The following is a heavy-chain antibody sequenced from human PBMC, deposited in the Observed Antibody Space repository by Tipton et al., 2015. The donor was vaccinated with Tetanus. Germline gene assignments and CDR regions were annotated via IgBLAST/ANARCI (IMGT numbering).Heavy chain of an antibody. D-gene: IGHD2-15*01. V-gene: IGHV3-33*01. CDR1: GFIFSSYG. CDR2: SWYDGTDK. J-gene: IGHJ4*02. CDR3: AREADCSGGSCFSGDFDT. Sequence: CAASGFIFSSYGIRWVRQAPGKGLEWLAVSWYDGTDKYYADSVKGRFTISRDNSKNTLYLQMNSLRAEDTALYYCAREADCSGGSCFSGDFDTWGQGTQVTVSS.